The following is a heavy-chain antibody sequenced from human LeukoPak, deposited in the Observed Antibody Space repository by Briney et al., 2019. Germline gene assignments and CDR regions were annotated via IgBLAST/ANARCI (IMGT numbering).Heavy chain of an antibody. CDR2: ISGDGGST. V-gene: IGHV3-43*02. CDR3: AKGGYCSSTSCYVVGFAEAFDI. J-gene: IGHJ3*02. D-gene: IGHD2-2*01. Sequence: PGGSLRLSCAASGFTFDDYAMHWVRQAPGKGLEWVSLISGDGGSTYYAGSVKGRFTISRDNKKNSLYLQMNSLRTEDTALYYCAKGGYCSSTSCYVVGFAEAFDIWGQGTMVTVSS. CDR1: GFTFDDYA.